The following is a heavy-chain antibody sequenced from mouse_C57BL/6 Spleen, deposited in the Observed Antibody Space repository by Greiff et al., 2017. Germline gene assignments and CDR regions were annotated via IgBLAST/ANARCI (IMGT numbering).Heavy chain of an antibody. V-gene: IGHV1-55*01. CDR3: ARDYYGSRSFAY. D-gene: IGHD1-1*01. J-gene: IGHJ3*01. Sequence: QVQLQQPGAELVKPGASVKMSCKASGYTFTSYWITWVKQRPGQGLEWIGDIYPGSGSTTYNEKFKSKATLTVDTSSSTAYMQLSSLTSEDSAVYYCARDYYGSRSFAYWGQGTLVTVSA. CDR2: IYPGSGST. CDR1: GYTFTSYW.